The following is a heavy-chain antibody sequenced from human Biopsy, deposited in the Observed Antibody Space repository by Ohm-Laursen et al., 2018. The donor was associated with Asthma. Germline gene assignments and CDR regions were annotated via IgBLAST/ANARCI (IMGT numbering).Heavy chain of an antibody. CDR2: ISYTGSA. Sequence: SDTLSLTCTVSGGSMSSSSYYRGWIRQPPGKGLEWMGSISYTGSAYHNPSLTSRLTISVDTSKNQFSLKLTSVTAADTAVYYCARASLAARANWFDPWGQGTLVSVPS. CDR1: GGSMSSSSYY. D-gene: IGHD6-6*01. CDR3: ARASLAARANWFDP. J-gene: IGHJ5*02. V-gene: IGHV4-39*07.